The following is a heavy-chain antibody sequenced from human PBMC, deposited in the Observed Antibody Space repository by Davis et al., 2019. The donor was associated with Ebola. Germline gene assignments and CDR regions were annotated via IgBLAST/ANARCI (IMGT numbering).Heavy chain of an antibody. Sequence: ASVKVSCKASGYTFTSYAMHWVRQAPGQRLEWMGWINAGNGNTKYSQKFQGRVTITRDTSASTAYMELSSLRSEDTAVYYCARGESGYSSSWYPPYYYYDGMDVWGQGTTVTVSS. CDR3: ARGESGYSSSWYPPYYYYDGMDV. D-gene: IGHD6-13*01. CDR2: INAGNGNT. CDR1: GYTFTSYA. J-gene: IGHJ6*02. V-gene: IGHV1-3*01.